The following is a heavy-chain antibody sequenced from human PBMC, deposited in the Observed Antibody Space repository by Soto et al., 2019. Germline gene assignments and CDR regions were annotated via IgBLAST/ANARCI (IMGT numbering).Heavy chain of an antibody. D-gene: IGHD6-19*01. V-gene: IGHV3-21*01. CDR2: ISRSSTNI. Sequence: GGSLRLSCAASGFTFTNYTMNWVRQAPGKGLDWLSSISRSSTNIFYADSVKGRFTVSRDNANNVLYLQINSPSAEDTAIYYCARDLKVAASNSYFYYGMDVWGQGTTVTVSS. J-gene: IGHJ6*02. CDR1: GFTFTNYT. CDR3: ARDLKVAASNSYFYYGMDV.